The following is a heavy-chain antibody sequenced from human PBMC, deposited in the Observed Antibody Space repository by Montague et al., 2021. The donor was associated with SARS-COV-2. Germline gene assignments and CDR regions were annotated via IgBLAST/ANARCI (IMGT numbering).Heavy chain of an antibody. J-gene: IGHJ4*02. CDR2: SYHSRTT. D-gene: IGHD3-10*01. V-gene: IGHV4-38-2*02. CDR1: GYSINSNYY. CDR3: ARAPYYGPGKPYQFDY. Sequence: SETLSLTCTVSGYSINSNYYWGWIRQPPGKGLEWIGCSYHSRTTXXHPSLKSRVTISLDTSNNHFSLKVTSVTAADTAVYYCARAPYYGPGKPYQFDYWGRGTLVTVSS.